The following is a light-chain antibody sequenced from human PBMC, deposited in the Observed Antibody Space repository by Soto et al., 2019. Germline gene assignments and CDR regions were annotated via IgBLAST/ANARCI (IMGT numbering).Light chain of an antibody. CDR1: SSNIGSNY. CDR3: ASWDDSLNGLYV. Sequence: QSVLTQPPSASGTPGQRVTISCSGSSSNIGSNYVYWYQQLPGTAPKLLIYNNNQWPSGVPDRFSGSKSGTSASLAISGLRSEDEADYYCASWDDSLNGLYVFGTGTKLTVL. CDR2: NNN. J-gene: IGLJ1*01. V-gene: IGLV1-47*02.